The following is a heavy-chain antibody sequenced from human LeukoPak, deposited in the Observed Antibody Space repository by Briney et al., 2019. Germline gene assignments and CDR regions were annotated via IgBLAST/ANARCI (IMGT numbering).Heavy chain of an antibody. CDR3: ARGPTSIFDY. J-gene: IGHJ4*02. D-gene: IGHD2/OR15-2a*01. CDR2: INHSGGT. Sequence: SETLSLTCAVYGGSLSDSYWSWIRQPPGKGLEWIGEINHSGGTNYSPSPKSRVTISIDTAKNHFSLKLSSVTAADTAVYYCARGPTSIFDYWGQGTLVTVSS. CDR1: GGSLSDSY. V-gene: IGHV4-34*01.